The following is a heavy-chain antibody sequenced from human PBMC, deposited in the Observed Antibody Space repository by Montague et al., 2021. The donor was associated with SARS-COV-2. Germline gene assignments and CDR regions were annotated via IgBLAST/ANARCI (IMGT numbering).Heavy chain of an antibody. J-gene: IGHJ6*02. CDR2: IYASGNT. Sequence: TLSLTCTVSGGSISTSSYYWTWIRQPAGKGLEWIGRIYASGNTNYNPSLKSRVTMSVDTSKSQFSLNLSSVTAADTAVYYCASQEGVVVPAAQEDYYYYGMDVWGQGTTVTVSS. CDR3: ASQEGVVVPAAQEDYYYYGMDV. V-gene: IGHV4-61*02. D-gene: IGHD2-2*01. CDR1: GGSISTSSYY.